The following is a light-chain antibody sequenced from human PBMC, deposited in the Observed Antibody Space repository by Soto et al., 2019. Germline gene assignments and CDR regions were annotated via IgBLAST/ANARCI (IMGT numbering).Light chain of an antibody. J-gene: IGKJ4*01. CDR3: QQYNNWPPLT. CDR1: QSVSSN. Sequence: EIVMTQSPATLSVSPGERATLSCRASQSVSSNLAWYQQKPGQDPMLLIYGSSTRATGIPARFSGSGSGTEFTLTISSLQSEDFAVYYCQQYNNWPPLTFGGGTKVEIK. CDR2: GSS. V-gene: IGKV3D-15*01.